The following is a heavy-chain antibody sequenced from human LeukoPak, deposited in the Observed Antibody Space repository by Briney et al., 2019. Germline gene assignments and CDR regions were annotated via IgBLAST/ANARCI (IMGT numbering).Heavy chain of an antibody. V-gene: IGHV3-74*01. CDR1: GFTFDDYA. J-gene: IGHJ4*02. CDR3: VREGYFVFDF. CDR2: INPDGGRI. Sequence: GRSLRLSCAASGFTFDDYAMHWVRQAPGKGLVWVSRINPDGGRISYADSVQGRFTISRDNAKNSLYLQMNSLRVEDTAVYYCVREGYFVFDFWGQGALVTVSS. D-gene: IGHD2-21*01.